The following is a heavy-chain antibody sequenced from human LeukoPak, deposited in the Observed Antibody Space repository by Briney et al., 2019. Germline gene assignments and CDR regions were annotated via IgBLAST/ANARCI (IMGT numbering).Heavy chain of an antibody. V-gene: IGHV3-30*02. CDR2: VRYDGSNK. CDR3: AKGTYYFDSSEGSGFDY. J-gene: IGHJ4*02. D-gene: IGHD3-22*01. CDR1: GFTFSNYR. Sequence: PGGSLRLSCAASGFTFSNYRMNWVRQAPGKGLEWVAFVRYDGSNKYYADSVKGRFTISRDNFKNTLYLQMNSLKAEDTAVYYCAKGTYYFDSSEGSGFDYWGQGTLVTVSS.